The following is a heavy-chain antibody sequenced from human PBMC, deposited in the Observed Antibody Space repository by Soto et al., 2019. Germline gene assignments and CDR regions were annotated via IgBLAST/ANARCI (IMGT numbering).Heavy chain of an antibody. Sequence: WGSLRLSCAASGFTFISYAIIFCRQSPFKWLEWVSAISGSGGSTYYADSVKGRFTISRGNSKNTLYLQMNSLRAEDTAVYYCAKDLGYCTNGVCFNWFDPWGQGTLVTVS. J-gene: IGHJ5*02. CDR3: AKDLGYCTNGVCFNWFDP. CDR1: GFTFISYA. V-gene: IGHV3-23*01. D-gene: IGHD2-8*01. CDR2: ISGSGGST.